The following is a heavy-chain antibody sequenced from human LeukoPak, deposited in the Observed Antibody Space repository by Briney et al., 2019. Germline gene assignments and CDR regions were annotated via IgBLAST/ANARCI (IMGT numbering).Heavy chain of an antibody. V-gene: IGHV4-39*07. CDR3: ARPARYVWGSYREGGYFDY. CDR1: GGSISSSSYY. Sequence: SETLSLTCTVSGGSISSSSYYWGWIRQPPGKGLEWIGSIYYSGSTYYNPSLKSRVTISVDTSKNQFSLKLSSATAADTAVYYCARPARYVWGSYREGGYFDYWGQGTLVTVSS. CDR2: IYYSGST. D-gene: IGHD3-16*02. J-gene: IGHJ4*02.